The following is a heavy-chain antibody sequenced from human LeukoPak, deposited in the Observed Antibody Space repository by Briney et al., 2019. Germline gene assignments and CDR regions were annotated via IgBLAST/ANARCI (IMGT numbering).Heavy chain of an antibody. CDR2: ISYDGSNK. CDR3: AKDRVRGVIREDYFDY. V-gene: IGHV3-30*18. CDR1: GFTFSSYG. J-gene: IGHJ4*02. D-gene: IGHD3-10*01. Sequence: PGGSLRLSCAASGFTFSSYGMHWVRQAPGKGLEWVAVISYDGSNKYYADSVKGRFTISRDNSKNTLYLQMNSLRAEDTAVYHCAKDRVRGVIREDYFDYWGQGTLVTVSS.